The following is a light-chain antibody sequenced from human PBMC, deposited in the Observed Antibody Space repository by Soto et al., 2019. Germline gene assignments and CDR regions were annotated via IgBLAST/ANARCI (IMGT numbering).Light chain of an antibody. J-gene: IGLJ2*01. V-gene: IGLV2-23*01. CDR2: GST. CDR3: CSYAGSNIVV. CDR1: SSDVGGYNY. Sequence: QSALTQPASVSGSPGQSITISCTGTSSDVGGYNYVSWYQQHPGKAPKLIIYGSTKRPSGVSNRFSGSESGNTASLTISGLQAEDEADYHCCSYAGSNIVVFGGGTKLTVL.